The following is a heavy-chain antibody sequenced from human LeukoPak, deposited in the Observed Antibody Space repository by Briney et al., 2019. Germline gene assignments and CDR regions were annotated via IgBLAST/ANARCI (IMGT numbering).Heavy chain of an antibody. CDR2: LKPDGSDK. V-gene: IGHV3-7*01. CDR1: GFTFSHFW. J-gene: IGHJ3*01. D-gene: IGHD2-15*01. Sequence: GGSLRLSCPASGFTFSHFWMSWVRQTPGNGLEWVANLKPDGSDKYYVDSVRGRFTISRDNAKNSLYLQINSLTAEDTAVYYCATEDRWAFDSWGQGTMVTVSS. CDR3: ATEDRWAFDS.